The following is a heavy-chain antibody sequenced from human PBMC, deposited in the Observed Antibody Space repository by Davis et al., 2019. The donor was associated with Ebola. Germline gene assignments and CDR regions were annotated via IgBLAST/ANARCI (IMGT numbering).Heavy chain of an antibody. J-gene: IGHJ6*04. CDR1: VITFSSYA. CDR3: AKSGLSFGVVKYHYGMDV. D-gene: IGHD3-3*01. V-gene: IGHV3-23*01. Sequence: GGSLRLSCADSVITFSSYAMTWVRQAPGKGLEWVSAISGSGGSTHYADSVKGRFTTSRDNSKKTMYLQMNSLRAEDTAVYYCAKSGLSFGVVKYHYGMDVWGKGTTVTVSS. CDR2: ISGSGGST.